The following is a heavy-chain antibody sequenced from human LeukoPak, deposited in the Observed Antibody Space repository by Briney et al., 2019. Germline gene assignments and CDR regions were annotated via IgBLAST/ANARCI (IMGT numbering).Heavy chain of an antibody. Sequence: ASVEVSCKASGYTFTNNYLHWVRQAPGQGLEWMGMIYPRDGSTSYAQNFQGRVTVTRDTSTTTVHMELRGLRSEDTAVHYCARDQEGFDYWGQGTVVTVSS. V-gene: IGHV1-46*01. CDR1: GYTFTNNY. CDR2: IYPRDGST. J-gene: IGHJ4*02. CDR3: ARDQEGFDY.